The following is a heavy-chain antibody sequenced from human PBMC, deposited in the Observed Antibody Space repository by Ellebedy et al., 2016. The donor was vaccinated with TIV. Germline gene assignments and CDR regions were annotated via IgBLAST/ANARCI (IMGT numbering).Heavy chain of an antibody. CDR3: TRETNSPPGAVAGTGFDC. CDR2: KRFDGRNE. D-gene: IGHD6-19*01. Sequence: GESLKISCAASGFMYSVYWMSWVRQAPGKGLEWVAFKRFDGRNEYNRDSVKGRFIISRDVSKNTLYLQLNRLRAEDTAMYYCTRETNSPPGAVAGTGFDCWGQGTLVVVSS. CDR1: GFMYSVYW. V-gene: IGHV3-30*02. J-gene: IGHJ4*02.